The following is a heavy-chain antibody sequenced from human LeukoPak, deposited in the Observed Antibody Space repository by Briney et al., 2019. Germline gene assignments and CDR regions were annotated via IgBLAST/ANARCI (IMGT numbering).Heavy chain of an antibody. Sequence: ASVKVSCKASGYTFTSYGVSWVRQAPGQGLEWMGWISANNGDTDYPPKLQDRVTMTTDTYTSTAYMELRSLRSDDTAMYYCARESHETREDYWGQGTLVTVSS. CDR1: GYTFTSYG. CDR2: ISANNGDT. CDR3: ARESHETREDY. V-gene: IGHV1-18*01. J-gene: IGHJ4*02. D-gene: IGHD1-1*01.